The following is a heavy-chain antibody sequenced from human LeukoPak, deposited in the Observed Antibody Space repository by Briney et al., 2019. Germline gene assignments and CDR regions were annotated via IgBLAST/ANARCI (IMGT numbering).Heavy chain of an antibody. CDR1: GFTFSSYA. Sequence: GGSLRLSCAASGFTFSSYAMSWVRQAPGKGLEWVSAISGSGGSTYYADSVKGRFTISRDNSKNTLYLQMNSLRAEATAVYYCANSAVDYDFWSGYYFDYWGQGTLVTVSS. V-gene: IGHV3-23*01. J-gene: IGHJ4*02. CDR2: ISGSGGST. CDR3: ANSAVDYDFWSGYYFDY. D-gene: IGHD3-3*01.